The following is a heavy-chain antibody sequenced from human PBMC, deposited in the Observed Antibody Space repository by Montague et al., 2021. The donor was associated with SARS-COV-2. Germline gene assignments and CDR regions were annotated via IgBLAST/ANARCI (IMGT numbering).Heavy chain of an antibody. D-gene: IGHD1-1*01. CDR3: TSGREGNYNVMDV. CDR2: TYYRSKWYN. Sequence: CAISGDSVCGNSATWNWVRQSPSRRLAWLGRTYYRSKWYNDYAVSVRGRVTINPDTSKNQFSLQLNSVTPEDTAIYYCTSGREGNYNVMDVWGQGTTVTVSS. J-gene: IGHJ6*02. V-gene: IGHV6-1*01. CDR1: GDSVCGNSAT.